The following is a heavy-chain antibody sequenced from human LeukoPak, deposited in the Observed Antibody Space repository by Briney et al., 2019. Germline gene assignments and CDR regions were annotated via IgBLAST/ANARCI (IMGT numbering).Heavy chain of an antibody. CDR3: ARDADLAVAADAFDI. CDR2: ISSTSSYI. V-gene: IGHV3-21*01. J-gene: IGHJ3*02. D-gene: IGHD6-19*01. Sequence: GGSLRLSCAASGFTFSRYSMNWVRQAPGKGLEWVSSISSTSSYIYYADSLKGRFTISRDNAKNSLYLQMNSLRAEDTAVYYCARDADLAVAADAFDIWGQGTMVTVSS. CDR1: GFTFSRYS.